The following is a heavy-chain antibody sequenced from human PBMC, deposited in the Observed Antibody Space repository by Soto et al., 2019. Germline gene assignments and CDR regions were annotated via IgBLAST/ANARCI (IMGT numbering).Heavy chain of an antibody. V-gene: IGHV3-33*01. J-gene: IGHJ6*02. CDR1: GFTFSSYG. Sequence: QVQLVESGGGVVQPGRSLRLSCAASGFTFSSYGMHWDRQAPGKGLEWVAVIWYDGSNKYYADSVKGRFTISRDNSKNTLYLPMNSLRAEDTAVYYCARDLHPIEEDYYDYGMDVWGQGTTVTVSS. CDR3: ARDLHPIEEDYYDYGMDV. CDR2: IWYDGSNK. D-gene: IGHD3-22*01.